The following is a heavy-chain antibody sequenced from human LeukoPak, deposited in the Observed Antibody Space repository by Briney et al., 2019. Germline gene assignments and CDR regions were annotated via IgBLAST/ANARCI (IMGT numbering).Heavy chain of an antibody. CDR1: GFTFRNHW. CDR2: IKGDGGTT. Sequence: PGGSLRLSCAASGFTFRNHWMHWVRQAPGKGLVWVSRIKGDGGTTTYADSVKGRFTISRDNAKNTLYLQMNSLRGEDTAVYYCTRDAAGLDYWGQGTLVTVSS. J-gene: IGHJ4*02. V-gene: IGHV3-74*01. D-gene: IGHD1-14*01. CDR3: TRDAAGLDY.